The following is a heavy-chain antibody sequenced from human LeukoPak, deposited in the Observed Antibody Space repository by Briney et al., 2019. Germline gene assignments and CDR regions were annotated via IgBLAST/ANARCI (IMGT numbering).Heavy chain of an antibody. CDR2: ISYDGSNK. CDR1: GFTFSSYA. V-gene: IGHV3-30*04. D-gene: IGHD1-26*01. J-gene: IGHJ4*02. Sequence: GGSLRLSCAASGFTFSSYAMHWVRQAPGKGLEWVAVISYDGSNKSYANSVKGRFTISRDNSKNTLYLQMNSLRAEDTAVYYCARDRYSGSYLQTGPCAHWGQGTLVTVSS. CDR3: ARDRYSGSYLQTGPCAH.